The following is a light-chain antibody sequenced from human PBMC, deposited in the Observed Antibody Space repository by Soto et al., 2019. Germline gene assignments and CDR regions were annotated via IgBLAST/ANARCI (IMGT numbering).Light chain of an antibody. Sequence: QSVLTQPRSVSGSPGQSVTISCTGTSSDIGNYNYVSWYQQHPGKAPKLMIYEVSNRPSGVSNRFSGSKSGNTASLTISGLQAEDEADYYCSSYTSSSTLYVFGTGTKVTVL. J-gene: IGLJ1*01. CDR2: EVS. V-gene: IGLV2-14*01. CDR1: SSDIGNYNY. CDR3: SSYTSSSTLYV.